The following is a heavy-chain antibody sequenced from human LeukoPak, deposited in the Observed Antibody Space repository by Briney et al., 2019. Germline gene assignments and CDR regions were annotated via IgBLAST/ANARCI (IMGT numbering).Heavy chain of an antibody. CDR2: IWYDGSNK. V-gene: IGHV3-33*08. CDR1: GFTFSSYS. CDR3: ARDGRHYYYYGMDV. J-gene: IGHJ6*02. Sequence: PGGSLRLSCAASGFTFSSYSMHWVRQAPGKGLEWVAVIWYDGSNKYYADSVKGRFTISRDNSKNTLYLQMNSLRAEDTAVYYCARDGRHYYYYGMDVWGQGTTVTVSS.